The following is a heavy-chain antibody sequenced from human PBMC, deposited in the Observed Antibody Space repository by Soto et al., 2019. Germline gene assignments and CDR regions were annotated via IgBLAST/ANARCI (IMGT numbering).Heavy chain of an antibody. Sequence: PGGSLRLSCAASGFTFSSYGMHWVRQAPGKGLEWVANIKEDGSEKYYVDSVKGRFTISRDNAEKSLYLQMNSLRADDTAVYYCARWAMATRGFDYWGQGTLVTVSS. CDR2: IKEDGSEK. V-gene: IGHV3-7*05. CDR1: GFTFSSYG. J-gene: IGHJ4*02. CDR3: ARWAMATRGFDY. D-gene: IGHD3-10*01.